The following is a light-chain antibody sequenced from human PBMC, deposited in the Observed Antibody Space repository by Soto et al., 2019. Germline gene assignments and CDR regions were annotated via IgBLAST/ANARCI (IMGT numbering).Light chain of an antibody. Sequence: DGVMTQSPLSLPVTLGQPASISCRSSQSLVYGDANSFFNWFHQRPGQPPRRLIYQVSNRDSGVPDSFSGSGSATDFTLRIRRVEAEDVGVYYCMQGSHWPPRYTFGQGTKLEIK. CDR3: MQGSHWPPRYT. CDR2: QVS. V-gene: IGKV2-30*01. CDR1: QSLVYGDANSF. J-gene: IGKJ2*01.